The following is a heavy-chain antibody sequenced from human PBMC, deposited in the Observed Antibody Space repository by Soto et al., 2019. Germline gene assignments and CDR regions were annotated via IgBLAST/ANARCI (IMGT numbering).Heavy chain of an antibody. CDR2: IYKSGSS. CDR3: ARGTMLRGPGYYYAMDV. V-gene: IGHV4-31*03. J-gene: IGHJ6*02. CDR1: GDSISRNGFF. D-gene: IGHD3-10*01. Sequence: SETLSLTCTVSGDSISRNGFFWTWIRQHPGKGLEWIGYIYKSGSSYYNPSLKSRVIISVDTSKNHFSLNLTAVTAADTAVYYCARGTMLRGPGYYYAMDVWGQGTTVTVSS.